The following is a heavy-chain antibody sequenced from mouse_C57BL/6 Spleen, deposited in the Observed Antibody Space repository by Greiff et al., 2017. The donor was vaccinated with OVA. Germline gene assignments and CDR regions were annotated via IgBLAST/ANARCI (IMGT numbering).Heavy chain of an antibody. CDR1: GYSITSGYY. CDR2: ISYDGSN. V-gene: IGHV3-6*01. D-gene: IGHD2-3*01. Sequence: EVHLVESGPGLVKPSQSLSLTCSVTGYSITSGYYWNWIRQFPGNKLEWMGYISYDGSNNYNPSLKNRISITRDTSKNQFFLKLNSVTTEDTATYYCASGYSWFAYWGQGTLVTVSA. J-gene: IGHJ3*01. CDR3: ASGYSWFAY.